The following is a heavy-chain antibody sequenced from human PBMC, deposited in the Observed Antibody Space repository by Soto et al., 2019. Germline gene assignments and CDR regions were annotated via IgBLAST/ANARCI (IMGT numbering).Heavy chain of an antibody. J-gene: IGHJ6*02. V-gene: IGHV1-18*01. D-gene: IGHD4-17*01. CDR3: ARDASLPYGDYAPYYYYGMDV. CDR1: GYTFTSYG. CDR2: ISAYNGNT. Sequence: QVQLVQSGAEVKKPGASVKVSCKASGYTFTSYGISWVRQAPGQGLEGMGWISAYNGNTNYAQNLQGRVTMTTDTSTSTAYMELRSLRSDDTAVYYCARDASLPYGDYAPYYYYGMDVWGQGTTVTVSS.